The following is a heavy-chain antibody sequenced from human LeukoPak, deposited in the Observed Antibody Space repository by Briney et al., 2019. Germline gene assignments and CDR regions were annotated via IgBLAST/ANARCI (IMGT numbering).Heavy chain of an antibody. J-gene: IGHJ4*02. CDR2: ISYDGSNK. V-gene: IGHV3-30*18. CDR3: AKGVGGLQSSPVDY. D-gene: IGHD4-11*01. Sequence: PGGSLRLSCAASGFTFSSYGTHWVRQAPGKGLEWVAVISYDGSNKYYADSVKGRFTISRDNSKNTLYLQMNSLRAEDTAVYYCAKGVGGLQSSPVDYWGQGTLVTVSS. CDR1: GFTFSSYG.